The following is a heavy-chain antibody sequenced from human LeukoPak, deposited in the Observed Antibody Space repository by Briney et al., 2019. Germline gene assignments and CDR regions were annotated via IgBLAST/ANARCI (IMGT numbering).Heavy chain of an antibody. Sequence: SQTLSLTCAVSGGSISSGGYAGRWSRQPPGKGLEWIEYIYHSGSTYYNPSLKSRVTISVDRSKNQFSLKLSSVTAADTAVYYCARRAGYCSGGSCYSAWYFDLWGRGTLVTVSS. CDR2: IYHSGST. D-gene: IGHD2-15*01. V-gene: IGHV4-30-2*01. CDR1: GGSISSGGYA. CDR3: ARRAGYCSGGSCYSAWYFDL. J-gene: IGHJ2*01.